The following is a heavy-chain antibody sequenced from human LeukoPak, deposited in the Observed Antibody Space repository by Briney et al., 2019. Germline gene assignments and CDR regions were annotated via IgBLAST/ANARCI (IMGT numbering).Heavy chain of an antibody. CDR1: GGSISSGGYS. CDR3: ARVTGYMVEDYFDY. J-gene: IGHJ4*02. CDR2: IYYSGSA. Sequence: PSETLSLTCAVSGGSISSGGYSWNWIRQPPGKGLEWIGYIYYSGSANYHPSLKSRVTISVDTSKNRFSLRLSSVTAADTAVYYCARVTGYMVEDYFDYWGQGTLVTVSS. D-gene: IGHD6-13*01. V-gene: IGHV4-61*08.